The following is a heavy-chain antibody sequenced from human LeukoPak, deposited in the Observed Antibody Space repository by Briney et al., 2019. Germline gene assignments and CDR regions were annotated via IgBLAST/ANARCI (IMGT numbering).Heavy chain of an antibody. Sequence: PSETLSLTCTVSGYSISSGYYWGWIRQPPGKGLEWIGSIYHSGSTYYNPSLKSRVTISVDTSKNQFSLKLSSVTAADTAVYYCARDSIVGATRPPFDYWGQGTLVTVSS. J-gene: IGHJ4*02. CDR3: ARDSIVGATRPPFDY. CDR2: IYHSGST. CDR1: GYSISSGYY. D-gene: IGHD1-26*01. V-gene: IGHV4-38-2*02.